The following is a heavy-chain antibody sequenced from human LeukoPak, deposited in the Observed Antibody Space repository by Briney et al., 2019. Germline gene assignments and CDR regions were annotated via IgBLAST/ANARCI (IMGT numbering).Heavy chain of an antibody. Sequence: ASVKVSCKASGYTFTNYYMHWVRQAPGQGLEWMGIINPSGGTTTYAQKFQGRVTMTRDMSTSTDYMELSSLRFDDTAVYYCARDNSVGDTAWWFDPWGQGTLVTVSS. CDR2: INPSGGTT. V-gene: IGHV1-46*01. CDR3: ARDNSVGDTAWWFDP. D-gene: IGHD1-26*01. CDR1: GYTFTNYY. J-gene: IGHJ5*02.